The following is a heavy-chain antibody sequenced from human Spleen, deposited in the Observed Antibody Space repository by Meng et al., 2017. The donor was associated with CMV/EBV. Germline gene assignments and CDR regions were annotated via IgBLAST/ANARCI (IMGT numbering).Heavy chain of an antibody. CDR1: GFTFSRYW. CDR3: VRGDSSSWYAFSGDY. Sequence: GGSLRLSCAASGFTFSRYWMHWVRQAPGKGLVWVSRINTDGSPTNYADSVKGRFTISRENAKNTLYLQMNSLRAEDTAVYYCVRGDSSSWYAFSGDYWGLGTLVTVSS. J-gene: IGHJ4*02. V-gene: IGHV3-74*01. D-gene: IGHD6-13*01. CDR2: INTDGSPT.